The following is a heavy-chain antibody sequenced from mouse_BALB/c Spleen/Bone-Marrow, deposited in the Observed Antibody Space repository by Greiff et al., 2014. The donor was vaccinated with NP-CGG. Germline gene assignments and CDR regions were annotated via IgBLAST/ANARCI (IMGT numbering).Heavy chain of an antibody. D-gene: IGHD1-1*01. Sequence: EVQLQQSGAELVKPGASVKLSCTASGFNIKDTYMHWVNQRPEQGLEWIGRIDPANCNTKYDPKFQGKATITADTSSNTAYLQLSSLTSEDTAVYYCAAYYYGTYGFAYWGQGTLVTVSA. CDR1: GFNIKDTY. CDR3: AAYYYGTYGFAY. V-gene: IGHV14-3*02. J-gene: IGHJ3*01. CDR2: IDPANCNT.